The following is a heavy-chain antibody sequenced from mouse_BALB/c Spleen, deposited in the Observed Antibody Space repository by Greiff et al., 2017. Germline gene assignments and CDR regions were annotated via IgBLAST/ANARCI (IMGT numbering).Heavy chain of an antibody. D-gene: IGHD1-1*01. J-gene: IGHJ4*01. Sequence: EVKLVESGGGLVQPGGSRKLSCAASGFTFSSFGMHWVRQAPEKGLEWVAYISSGSSTIYYADTVKGRFTISRDNPKNTLFLQMTSLRSEDTAMYYCALTTVVARAMDYWGQGTSVTVSS. CDR2: ISSGSSTI. CDR3: ALTTVVARAMDY. CDR1: GFTFSSFG. V-gene: IGHV5-17*02.